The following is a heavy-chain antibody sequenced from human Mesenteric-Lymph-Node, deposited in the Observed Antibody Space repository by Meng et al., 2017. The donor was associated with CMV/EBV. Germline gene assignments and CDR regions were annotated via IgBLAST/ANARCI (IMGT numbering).Heavy chain of an antibody. CDR1: GFTLTNVG. D-gene: IGHD6-13*01. CDR2: ISAYNGDT. V-gene: IGHV1-18*01. J-gene: IGHJ4*02. Sequence: SGFTLTNVGIAWVRQAPGQGLERMGWISAYNGDTNYAPNLQGRVTMTTDTSTSTAYMELRSLRSDDTAMYYCASGPGIAAAGDLDYWGQGTLVTVSS. CDR3: ASGPGIAAAGDLDY.